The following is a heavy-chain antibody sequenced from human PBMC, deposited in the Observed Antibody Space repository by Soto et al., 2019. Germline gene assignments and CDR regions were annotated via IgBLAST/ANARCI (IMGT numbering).Heavy chain of an antibody. V-gene: IGHV1-69*13. CDR1: GGTFSSYA. CDR2: IIPIFGTA. D-gene: IGHD3-22*01. CDR3: ARDRRRNYYDNGIDV. Sequence: SVKVSCKASGGTFSSYAISWVRQAPGQGLEWMGGIIPIFGTANYAQKFQGRVTITADESTSTAYMELSSLRSEDTAVYYCARDRRRNYYDNGIDVWGQGTMVTVSS. J-gene: IGHJ6*02.